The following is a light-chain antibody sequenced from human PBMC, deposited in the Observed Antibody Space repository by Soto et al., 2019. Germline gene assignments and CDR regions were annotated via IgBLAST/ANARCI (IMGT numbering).Light chain of an antibody. CDR1: NIGSTS. CDR3: QVWNISTDHYV. V-gene: IGLV3-21*02. Sequence: SYELTQPPSVSVAPGQTARITCGGNNIGSTSVHWYKQSPGQAPVLVVYDDNDRPSGSPERFSGFNSENTATLTIPRVEAGDEADYYCQVWNISTDHYVFGTGTKVTVL. J-gene: IGLJ1*01. CDR2: DDN.